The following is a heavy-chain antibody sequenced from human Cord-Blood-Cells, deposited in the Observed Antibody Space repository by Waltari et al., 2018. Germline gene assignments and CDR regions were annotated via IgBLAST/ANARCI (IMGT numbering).Heavy chain of an antibody. CDR1: GYIFTRYY. CDR3: ARESCSSTGFDP. CDR2: INHSGGST. Sequence: QVQLVQSGAEVKKPGASVKVSCKASGYIFTRYYLPWVRQAPGQGLEWMGIINHSGGSTSYAQKFQGRVTMTRDTSTSTVYMELSSLRSEDTAVYYCARESCSSTGFDPWGQGTLVTVSS. D-gene: IGHD2-2*01. J-gene: IGHJ5*02. V-gene: IGHV1-46*01.